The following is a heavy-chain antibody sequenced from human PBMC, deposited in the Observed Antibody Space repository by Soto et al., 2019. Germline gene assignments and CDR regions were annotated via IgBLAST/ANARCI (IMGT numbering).Heavy chain of an antibody. CDR3: AKVGWI. V-gene: IGHV3-23*01. J-gene: IGHJ4*02. Sequence: EVQLLESGGGLLQPGGSLRLSCAASGLTFSSHAMTWVRQAPGKGLQWVSTISDSGDSTYYADSVKGRFTISRDNSKNTLYLQMNSLRDEDTAVYYCAKVGWIGGQGTLVTVSS. CDR1: GLTFSSHA. CDR2: ISDSGDST. D-gene: IGHD5-12*01.